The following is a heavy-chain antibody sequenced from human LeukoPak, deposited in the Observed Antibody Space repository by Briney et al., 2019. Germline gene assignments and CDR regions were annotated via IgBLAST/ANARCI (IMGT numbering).Heavy chain of an antibody. Sequence: PSETLSLTCAVYGGSFSGYYWSWIRQPPGKGLEWIGEINHSGSTNYNPSLKSRVTISVDTSKNQFSLKLSSVTAADTAVYYCASGPYGYSSSSFDVWGQGTTVTVSS. V-gene: IGHV4-34*01. J-gene: IGHJ6*02. CDR1: GGSFSGYY. D-gene: IGHD6-13*01. CDR2: INHSGST. CDR3: ASGPYGYSSSSFDV.